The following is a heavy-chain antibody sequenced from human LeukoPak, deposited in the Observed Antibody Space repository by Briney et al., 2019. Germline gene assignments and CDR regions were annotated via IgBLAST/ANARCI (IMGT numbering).Heavy chain of an antibody. J-gene: IGHJ6*02. V-gene: IGHV3-74*01. CDR3: ARVRNGYSSGLDV. CDR2: INPDASVT. D-gene: IGHD2-15*01. Sequence: PWGSLRLSCAASKFTFGSFWMNWVRLVPGKGLLWVSRINPDASVTEYADSVKGRFTVSRDNARNTLYLEMRSLSVQDSGLYYCARVRNGYSSGLDVWGPGTWVTVSS. CDR1: KFTFGSFW.